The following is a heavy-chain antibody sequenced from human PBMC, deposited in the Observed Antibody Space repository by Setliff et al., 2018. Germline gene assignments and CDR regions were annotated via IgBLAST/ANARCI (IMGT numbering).Heavy chain of an antibody. CDR3: ASIDWGENFYNTDV. CDR2: INPGGSEE. J-gene: IGHJ6*04. D-gene: IGHD7-27*01. CDR1: GFTFNTFW. Sequence: PGGSLRLSCAASGFTFNTFWMTWVRQAPGKGLEWVANINPGGSEEYYLDSVKGRFTISRDNAKTSLYLLMNSLRADDTAVYFCASIDWGENFYNTDVWGKGTTVTVSS. V-gene: IGHV3-7*01.